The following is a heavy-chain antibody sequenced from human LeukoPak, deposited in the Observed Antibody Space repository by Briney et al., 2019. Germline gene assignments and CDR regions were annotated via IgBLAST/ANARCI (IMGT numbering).Heavy chain of an antibody. CDR3: AKVMPLPGRGYSHGYADGWSDY. J-gene: IGHJ4*02. CDR2: ISYDGSNK. V-gene: IGHV3-30*18. CDR1: GFTFSSYG. D-gene: IGHD5-18*01. Sequence: GGSLRLSCAASGFTFSSYGMHWVRQAPGKGLEWVAVISYDGSNKYYADSVKGRFTISRDNSKNTLYLQMNSLRAEDTAVYYCAKVMPLPGRGYSHGYADGWSDYWGQGTLVTVSS.